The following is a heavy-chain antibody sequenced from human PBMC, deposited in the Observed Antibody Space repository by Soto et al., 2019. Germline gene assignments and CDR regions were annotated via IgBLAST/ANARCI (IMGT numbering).Heavy chain of an antibody. CDR3: ARDSIGCYDLLPYYHNVMDC. CDR2: TYYRSKWYN. V-gene: IGHV6-1*01. D-gene: IGHD5-12*01. Sequence: SQTLSLTCAISGDSVSSNSAAWNWIRQSPSRGLEWLGRTYYRSKWYNDYAVSVKSRITINPDTSKNQFSLQLNSVTPEDTAVYYCARDSIGCYDLLPYYHNVMDCWGQGTMVTV. CDR1: GDSVSSNSAA. J-gene: IGHJ6*02.